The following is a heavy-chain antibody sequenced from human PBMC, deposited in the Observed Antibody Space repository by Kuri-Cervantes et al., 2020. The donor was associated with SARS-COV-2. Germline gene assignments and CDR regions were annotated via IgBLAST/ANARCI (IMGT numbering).Heavy chain of an antibody. D-gene: IGHD3-3*01. CDR2: VDSGGRT. CDR3: TRRGSTRITISPYSMAA. CDR1: GFSVSDHH. V-gene: IGHV3-53*01. Sequence: GESLKISCAASGFSVSDHHMSWVRRAPGKGLDWVANVDSGGRTYYADSVKGRFTISRDNSKRTLYLQMNGLRVEDTALYYCTRRGSTRITISPYSMAAWGQGTTVTVSS. J-gene: IGHJ6*02.